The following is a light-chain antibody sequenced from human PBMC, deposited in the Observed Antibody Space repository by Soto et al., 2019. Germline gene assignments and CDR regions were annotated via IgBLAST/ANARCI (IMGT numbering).Light chain of an antibody. J-gene: IGLJ1*01. CDR1: SSAVGSYWL. Sequence: QSVLTQPASVSGSPGQSITISCTGSSSAVGSYWLVSWYQHHPGKVPKLIIYECSKRPSGVSNRFSGSEPGNTASPTISGLQAEDEADYYCCSSAPSRTFVFGTGTKVTVL. CDR3: CSSAPSRTFV. CDR2: ECS. V-gene: IGLV2-23*01.